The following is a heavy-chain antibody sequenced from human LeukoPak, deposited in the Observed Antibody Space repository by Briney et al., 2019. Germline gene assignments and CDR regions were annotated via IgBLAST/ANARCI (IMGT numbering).Heavy chain of an antibody. CDR3: ARQGRSYINPNRGWFDP. CDR2: LSSTSSDK. D-gene: IGHD2/OR15-2a*01. V-gene: IGHV3-21*06. J-gene: IGHJ5*02. CDR1: GFSFSSYS. Sequence: GGSLRLSCAASGFSFSSYSMNWVRQAPGKGLEWVSALSSTSSDKRYAESVTGRFTNSRDNPKNSVYLQMNSLRVEDTAVYHCARQGRSYINPNRGWFDPWGQGTLVIVSS.